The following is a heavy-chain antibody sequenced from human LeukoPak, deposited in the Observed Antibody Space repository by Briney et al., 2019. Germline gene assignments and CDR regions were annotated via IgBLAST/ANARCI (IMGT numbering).Heavy chain of an antibody. CDR2: ISYDGSNK. Sequence: PGGSLRLSCAASGFTFSSYGMHWVRQAPGKGLEWVAVISYDGSNKYYADSVKGRFTISRDSSKNTLYLQMNSLRAEDTAVYYCAKVAGYGDEYYFDYWGQGTLVTVSS. D-gene: IGHD4-17*01. CDR3: AKVAGYGDEYYFDY. J-gene: IGHJ4*02. CDR1: GFTFSSYG. V-gene: IGHV3-30*18.